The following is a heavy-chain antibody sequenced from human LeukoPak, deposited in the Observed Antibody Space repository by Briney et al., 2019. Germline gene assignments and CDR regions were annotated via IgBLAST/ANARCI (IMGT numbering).Heavy chain of an antibody. CDR3: ARDGPLWFGELSDYYHGMDV. Sequence: GGSLRLSCAASGFTFSSYAMSWVRQAPGKGLEWVSAISGSGGSTYYADSVKGRFTISRDNSKNTLYLQMNSLRAEDTAVYYCARDGPLWFGELSDYYHGMDVWGQGTTVTVSS. J-gene: IGHJ6*02. V-gene: IGHV3-23*01. CDR1: GFTFSSYA. D-gene: IGHD3-10*01. CDR2: ISGSGGST.